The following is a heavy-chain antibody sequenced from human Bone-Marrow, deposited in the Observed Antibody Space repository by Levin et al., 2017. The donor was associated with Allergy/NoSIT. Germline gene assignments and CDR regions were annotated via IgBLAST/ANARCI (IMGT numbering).Heavy chain of an antibody. J-gene: IGHJ6*03. V-gene: IGHV1-18*01. CDR3: ARFSASGSGFYYYMDV. CDR2: ISDYNGNT. D-gene: IGHD3-10*01. Sequence: EASVKVSCKASGFSFSTYGISWVRQVPGQGLEWMAWISDYNGNTKYAERLQGRVSVTTDTSTTTAYMELRSLRSDDTAVYYCARFSASGSGFYYYMDVWGKGTTVTVSS. CDR1: GFSFSTYG.